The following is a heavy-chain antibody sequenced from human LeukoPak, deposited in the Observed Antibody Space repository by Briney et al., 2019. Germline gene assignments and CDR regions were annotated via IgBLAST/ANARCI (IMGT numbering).Heavy chain of an antibody. CDR3: ARNPAQRGFDP. J-gene: IGHJ5*02. V-gene: IGHV4-31*03. D-gene: IGHD1-1*01. CDR2: IYYSGST. Sequence: SETLSLTCTVSGGSISSGGYYWSWIRQHPGKGLEWIGYIYYSGSTYYNPSLKSRVTISVDTSKNQFSLKLSSVTAADTAVYYCARNPAQRGFDPWDQGTLVTVSS. CDR1: GGSISSGGYY.